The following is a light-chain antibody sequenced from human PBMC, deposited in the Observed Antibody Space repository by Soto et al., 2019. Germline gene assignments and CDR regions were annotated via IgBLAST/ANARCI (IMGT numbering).Light chain of an antibody. CDR2: LGS. V-gene: IGKV2-28*01. J-gene: IGKJ3*01. CDR3: MQALQTGFT. CDR1: QGLLHSNGYNY. Sequence: DIVMTQSPLSLPVTPGEPASISCRSSQGLLHSNGYNYLNWYLQKPGQSPQLLTYLGSNRAAGVPDRFSSSGSGTDFTLEISRVEADDVGVYYCMQALQTGFTFGPGTNVDIK.